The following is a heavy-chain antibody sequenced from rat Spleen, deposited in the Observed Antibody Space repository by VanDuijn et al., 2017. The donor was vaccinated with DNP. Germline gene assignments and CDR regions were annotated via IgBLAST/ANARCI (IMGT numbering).Heavy chain of an antibody. J-gene: IGHJ4*01. V-gene: IGHV5S11*01. CDR1: GFTFSDYY. CDR3: ARVQLGYYALDA. CDR2: ISTSGGST. Sequence: EVQLVESGGGLVQPGRSLKLSCAASGFTFSDYYMAWVRQAPTEGLEWVATISTSGGSTYYRDSVKGRFTISRDNAKSTLYLQMDSLRSEETATYYCARVQLGYYALDAWGQGTSVTVSS. D-gene: IGHD5-1*01.